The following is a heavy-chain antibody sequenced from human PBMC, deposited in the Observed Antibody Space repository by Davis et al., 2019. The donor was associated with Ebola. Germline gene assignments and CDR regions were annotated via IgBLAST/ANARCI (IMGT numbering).Heavy chain of an antibody. Sequence: GGSLRLSCAASGFTSSSYDMHWVRQATGKGLEWVSAIGTAGDTYYPGSVKGRFTITRENAKNSLYLQMNSLSAGDTAVYYCARAFRDIVVGYGMDVWGKGTTVTVSS. D-gene: IGHD2-15*01. CDR2: IGTAGDT. V-gene: IGHV3-13*01. CDR3: ARAFRDIVVGYGMDV. J-gene: IGHJ6*04. CDR1: GFTSSSYD.